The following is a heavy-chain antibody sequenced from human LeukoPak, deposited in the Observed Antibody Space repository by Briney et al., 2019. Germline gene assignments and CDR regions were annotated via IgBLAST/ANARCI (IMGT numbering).Heavy chain of an antibody. V-gene: IGHV4-59*04. CDR2: IYYSGST. CDR1: GFTVSTNY. D-gene: IGHD1-26*01. J-gene: IGHJ4*02. CDR3: AKLTPYSGSPLGDY. Sequence: PGGSLRLSCAASGFTVSTNYMSWVRQAPGKGLEWIGNIYYSGSTYYNPSLKSRVSISVDTSKNQFSLKLSSVTAADTAVYYCAKLTPYSGSPLGDYWGQGTLVTVSS.